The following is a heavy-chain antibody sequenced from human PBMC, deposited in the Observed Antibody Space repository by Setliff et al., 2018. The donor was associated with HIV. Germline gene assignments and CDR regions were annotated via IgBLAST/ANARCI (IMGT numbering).Heavy chain of an antibody. J-gene: IGHJ4*02. CDR3: AKGASGWSPDY. Sequence: TFSSYGMHWVRQSPGKGLEWVTFIRYDGSHKYYSDSVKGRFTISRDNAKNSLYLQMNSLRAEDTAVYYCAKGASGWSPDYWGQGTLVTVSS. D-gene: IGHD6-19*01. CDR1: TFSSYG. CDR2: IRYDGSHK. V-gene: IGHV3-30*02.